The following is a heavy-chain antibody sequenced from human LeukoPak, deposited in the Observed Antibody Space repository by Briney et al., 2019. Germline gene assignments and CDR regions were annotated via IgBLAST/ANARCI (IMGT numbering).Heavy chain of an antibody. CDR2: IYYSGST. D-gene: IGHD6-19*01. Sequence: PSGTLSLTCTVSGGSISSYYWSWIRQPPGKGLEWIGYIYYSGSTYYNPSLKSRVTISVDTSKNQFSLKLSSVTAADTAVYYCARLRRLGYSSGWFFDYWGQGTLVTVSS. CDR3: ARLRRLGYSSGWFFDY. V-gene: IGHV4-59*08. CDR1: GGSISSYY. J-gene: IGHJ4*02.